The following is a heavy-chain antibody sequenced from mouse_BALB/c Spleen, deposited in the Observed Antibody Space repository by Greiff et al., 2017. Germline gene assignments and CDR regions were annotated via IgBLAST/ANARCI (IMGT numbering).Heavy chain of an antibody. CDR2: IYPGDGDT. V-gene: IGHV1-80*01. J-gene: IGHJ3*01. D-gene: IGHD1-1*01. CDR1: GYAFSSYW. CDR3: ARDWDYGSSYGLAY. Sequence: QVQLQQSGAELVRPGSSVKISCKASGYAFSSYWMNWVKQRPGQGLEWIGQIYPGDGDTNYNGKFKGKATLTADKSSSTAYMQLSSLTSEDSAVYFCARDWDYGSSYGLAYWGQGTLVTVAA.